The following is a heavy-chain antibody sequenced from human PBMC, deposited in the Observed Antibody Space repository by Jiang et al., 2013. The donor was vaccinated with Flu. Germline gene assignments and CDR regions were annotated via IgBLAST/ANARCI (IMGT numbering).Heavy chain of an antibody. V-gene: IGHV4-34*01. CDR1: GGSFSGYY. D-gene: IGHD4-17*01. CDR2: INHSGST. CDR3: ARYTVTSFYWYFDL. Sequence: ARLLKPSETLSLTCAVYGGSFSGYYWSWIRQPPGKGLEWIGEINHSGSTNYNPSLKSRVTISVDTSKNQFSLKLSSVTAADTAVYYCARYTVTSFYWYFDLWGRGTLVTVSS. J-gene: IGHJ2*01.